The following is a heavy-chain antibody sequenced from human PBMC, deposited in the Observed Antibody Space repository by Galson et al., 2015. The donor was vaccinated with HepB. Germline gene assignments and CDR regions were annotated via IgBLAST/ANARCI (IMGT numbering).Heavy chain of an antibody. CDR2: VSGYDGSA. J-gene: IGHJ4*02. CDR1: GYDFNKYG. CDR3: ARDLGGGSDYDSSGYML. Sequence: SVKVSCKVSGYDFNKYGLSWVRQAPGQGLEWLGWVSGYDGSANYSPKFRGRVTMTTQTSTGTAYLEVRSLTSDDTAVYYCARDLGGGSDYDSSGYMLWGQGTLVTVSS. D-gene: IGHD3-22*01. V-gene: IGHV1-18*01.